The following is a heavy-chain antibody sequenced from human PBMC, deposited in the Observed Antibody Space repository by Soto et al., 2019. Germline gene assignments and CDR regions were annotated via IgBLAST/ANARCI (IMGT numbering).Heavy chain of an antibody. D-gene: IGHD3-10*01. CDR2: IYYTGST. CDR3: ARENTLVRGFDP. J-gene: IGHJ5*02. V-gene: IGHV4-31*03. Sequence: PSETLSLTCTVSGGSISSGTYYWSWIRQHPGKGLEWIGYIYYTGSTYYHPSLESRVTISVDTSKNQFSLKLSSVTAADTAVYYCARENTLVRGFDPRGQGTLVTVSS. CDR1: GGSISSGTYY.